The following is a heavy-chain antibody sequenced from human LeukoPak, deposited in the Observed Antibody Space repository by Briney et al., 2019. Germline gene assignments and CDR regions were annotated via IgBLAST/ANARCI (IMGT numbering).Heavy chain of an antibody. D-gene: IGHD5-18*01. CDR3: ARRELLGYSYGLRTFNI. Sequence: GGPLRLSCAASGFTVSSNYMSWVRQAPGKGLEWVSVIYSGGVYNDGTTNYGDSVKGRFTISRDNSKNTLYLQMNSLRAEDTAVYYCARRELLGYSYGLRTFNIWGQGTTVTVSS. CDR1: GFTVSSNY. V-gene: IGHV3-66*04. CDR2: IYSGGVYNDGTT. J-gene: IGHJ3*02.